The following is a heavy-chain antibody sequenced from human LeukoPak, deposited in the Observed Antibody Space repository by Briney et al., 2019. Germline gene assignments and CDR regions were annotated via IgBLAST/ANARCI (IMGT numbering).Heavy chain of an antibody. V-gene: IGHV3-9*01. D-gene: IGHD6-6*01. Sequence: GRSLRLSCAASGFTFDDYAMHWVRQAPGKGLEWVSGISWNSGSIGYADSVKGRFTISRDNAKNSLYLQMNSLRAEDTALYYCAKGRRQLASYIDYWGQGTLVTVSS. CDR3: AKGRRQLASYIDY. CDR1: GFTFDDYA. CDR2: ISWNSGSI. J-gene: IGHJ4*02.